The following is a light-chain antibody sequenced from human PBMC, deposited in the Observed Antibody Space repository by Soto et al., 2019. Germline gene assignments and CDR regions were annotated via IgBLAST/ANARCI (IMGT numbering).Light chain of an antibody. CDR3: SSYTRGSTLVV. J-gene: IGLJ2*01. V-gene: IGLV2-14*03. CDR1: SSDVGGYNS. Sequence: QSALTQPASVSGSPGQSIIISCTGTSSDVGGYNSVAWYQQHPGKAPKLMLYDVSNRPSGVSNRFSASKSGNTASLTISGLQAEDEADYYCSSYTRGSTLVVFGGGTKLTVL. CDR2: DVS.